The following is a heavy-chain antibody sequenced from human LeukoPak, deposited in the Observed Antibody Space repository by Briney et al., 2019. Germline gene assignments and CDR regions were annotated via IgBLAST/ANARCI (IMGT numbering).Heavy chain of an antibody. D-gene: IGHD5-18*01. CDR2: IKPNGGGT. Sequence: ASVKVSCKASGYTFIGYYIHWVRQAPGQGLEWMGWIKPNGGGTNYAQKFQGRVTMTRDMSISTAFMELSRLTSDDTAVYYCARGTGYSYGPAFDYWSQGTLVAVSS. CDR3: ARGTGYSYGPAFDY. CDR1: GYTFIGYY. V-gene: IGHV1-2*02. J-gene: IGHJ4*02.